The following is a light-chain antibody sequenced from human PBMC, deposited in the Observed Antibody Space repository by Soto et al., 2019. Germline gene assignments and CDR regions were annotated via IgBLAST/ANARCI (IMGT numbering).Light chain of an antibody. CDR3: QQYKTFWT. CDR2: KAS. CDR1: QTISSW. V-gene: IGKV1-5*03. Sequence: DIQMTQSPSTLSASIGDRVTITCRASQTISSWWAWYQQKPGKAPNLLIYKASTLQSGVPSRFSGSGSETEFTLTISSLQPDDTATYYCQQYKTFWTFGQGTKVEIK. J-gene: IGKJ1*01.